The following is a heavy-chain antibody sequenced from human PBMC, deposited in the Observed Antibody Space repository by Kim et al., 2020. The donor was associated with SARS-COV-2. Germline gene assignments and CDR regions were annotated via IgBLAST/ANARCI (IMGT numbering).Heavy chain of an antibody. CDR3: TTCQY. V-gene: IGHV3-15*01. Sequence: GGSLRLSCAASGFTFSNAWMRWVRQAPGKGLEWVGRIKTKTDGETPDYAASVKGRFTISREETKNTLYLQMNSRKTEDTAVYYSTTCQYWCQGTLVTVSS. J-gene: IGHJ4*02. CDR1: GFTFSNAW. CDR2: IKTKTDGETP.